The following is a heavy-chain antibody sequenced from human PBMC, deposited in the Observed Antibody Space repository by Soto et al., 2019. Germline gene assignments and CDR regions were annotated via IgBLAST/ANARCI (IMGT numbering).Heavy chain of an antibody. CDR2: ISSSGSTI. V-gene: IGHV3-48*03. D-gene: IGHD3-3*01. J-gene: IGHJ6*02. CDR3: VKDPYYDFWSGQGGMDV. Sequence: GGSLRLSCAASGFTFSSYEMNWVRQAPGKGLEWVSYISSSGSTIYYADSVKGRFTISRDNAKNSLYLQMSSLRAEDTAVYYCVKDPYYDFWSGQGGMDVWGQGTTVTVYS. CDR1: GFTFSSYE.